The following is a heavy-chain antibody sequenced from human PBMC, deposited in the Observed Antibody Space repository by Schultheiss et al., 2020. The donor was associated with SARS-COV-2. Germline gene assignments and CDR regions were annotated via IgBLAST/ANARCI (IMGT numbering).Heavy chain of an antibody. CDR1: VGSISSGGYY. CDR2: IYHSGST. V-gene: IGHV4-39*07. D-gene: IGHD2-15*01. J-gene: IGHJ6*02. Sequence: SQTLSLTCTVSVGSISSGGYYWSWIRQHPGKGLEWIGSIYHSGSTNYNPSLKSRVTISVDTSKNQFSLKLSSVTAADTAVYYCARGTSGYCSGGSCLSPYYYGMDVWGQGTTVTVSS. CDR3: ARGTSGYCSGGSCLSPYYYGMDV.